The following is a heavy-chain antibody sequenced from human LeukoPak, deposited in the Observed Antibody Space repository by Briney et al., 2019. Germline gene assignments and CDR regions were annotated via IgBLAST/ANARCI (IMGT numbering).Heavy chain of an antibody. V-gene: IGHV3-21*01. D-gene: IGHD6-19*01. Sequence: SGESLPLSCAASGFSFNDYSMSWVRQPPGEGLEWVACITRTSKYIYHADALKGRFTISRDNAKNSVYLEMNSLRVEDTAVYYCARDNSPWYTSGWYAGQFDSWGEETLVSVSS. J-gene: IGHJ4*02. CDR3: ARDNSPWYTSGWYAGQFDS. CDR1: GFSFNDYS. CDR2: ITRTSKYI.